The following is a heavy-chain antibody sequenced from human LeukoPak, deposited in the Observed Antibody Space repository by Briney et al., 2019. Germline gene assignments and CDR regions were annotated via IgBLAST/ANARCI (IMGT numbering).Heavy chain of an antibody. D-gene: IGHD1-26*01. CDR2: ISGSGGRT. V-gene: IGHV3-23*01. J-gene: IGHJ4*02. Sequence: RSGGSLRLSCAASGFTFGSYAMSWVRQAPGKGLEWVSAISGSGGRTYYADSVKGRFTISRDNSKNTLYLQMNSLRAEDTAVYYCAKDRAPRALPPFDYWGQGTLVTVSS. CDR1: GFTFGSYA. CDR3: AKDRAPRALPPFDY.